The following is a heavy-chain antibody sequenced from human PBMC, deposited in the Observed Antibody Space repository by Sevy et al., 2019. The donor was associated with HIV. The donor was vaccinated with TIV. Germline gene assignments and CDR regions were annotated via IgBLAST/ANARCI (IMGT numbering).Heavy chain of an antibody. J-gene: IGHJ1*01. Sequence: GESLKISCAASGFIFSDYAMHWVRQAPGKGLEWVAVISFDGSNKYYADSVKGRFTISRDNFQNSLFLQMNSLRPEDTAVYYCALERLSSDVAEYFQNWGQGTLVTVSS. CDR1: GFIFSDYA. V-gene: IGHV3-30-3*01. CDR3: ALERLSSDVAEYFQN. CDR2: ISFDGSNK. D-gene: IGHD1-1*01.